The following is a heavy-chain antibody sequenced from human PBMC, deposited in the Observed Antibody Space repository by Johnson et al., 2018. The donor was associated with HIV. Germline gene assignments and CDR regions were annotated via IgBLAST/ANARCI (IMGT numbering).Heavy chain of an antibody. D-gene: IGHD6-6*01. J-gene: IGHJ3*02. Sequence: QVLLVESGGGVVQPGRSLRLSCAASGFTFSSYAMHWVRQAPGKGLEWVAVISYDGSNKYYADSVKGRFTISRDNSKNTLYLQMNSLRAEDTAVYYCARDSGQQLADAFDIWGQGTMVTVSS. CDR2: ISYDGSNK. V-gene: IGHV3-30*04. CDR3: ARDSGQQLADAFDI. CDR1: GFTFSSYA.